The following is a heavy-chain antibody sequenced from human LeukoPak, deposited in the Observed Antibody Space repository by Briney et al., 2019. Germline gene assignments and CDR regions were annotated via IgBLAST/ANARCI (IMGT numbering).Heavy chain of an antibody. V-gene: IGHV4-39*01. Sequence: SETPSLTCTVSGGSISSSSYYCGWIRQPPGKGLEWIGSIDYSGSTYYNPSLKSRVTISVDTSKNQFSLKLSSVTAADTAVYYCARLDSFSPSYWGQGTLVTVSS. J-gene: IGHJ4*02. CDR3: ARLDSFSPSY. D-gene: IGHD3-22*01. CDR1: GGSISSSSYY. CDR2: IDYSGST.